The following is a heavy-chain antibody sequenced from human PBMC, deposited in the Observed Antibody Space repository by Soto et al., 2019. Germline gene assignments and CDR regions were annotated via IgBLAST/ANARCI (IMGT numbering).Heavy chain of an antibody. CDR3: ARDLQVYDYIWGSYRSHYYMDV. J-gene: IGHJ6*03. V-gene: IGHV3-7*01. CDR1: GFTFSSYW. Sequence: PGGSLRLSCAASGFTFSSYWMSWVRQAPGKGLEWVANIKQDGSEKYYVDPVKGRFTISRDNAKNSLYLQMNSLRAEDTAVYYCARDLQVYDYIWGSYRSHYYMDVWGKGTPVTVSS. D-gene: IGHD3-16*02. CDR2: IKQDGSEK.